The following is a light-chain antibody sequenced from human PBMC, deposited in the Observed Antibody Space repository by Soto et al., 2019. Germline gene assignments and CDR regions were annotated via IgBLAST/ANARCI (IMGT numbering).Light chain of an antibody. CDR3: QQYNNWPPWT. J-gene: IGKJ1*01. V-gene: IGKV3-15*01. CDR2: DAS. CDR1: QSVSTN. Sequence: ILMTQSPATLSVSPGEIATLSCRASQSVSTNLAWYQQKPGPAPRLLIYDASTRATGIPARFSGSGSGTEFTLTISGLLSEDCAVYYCQQYNNWPPWTFGQGTKVEIK.